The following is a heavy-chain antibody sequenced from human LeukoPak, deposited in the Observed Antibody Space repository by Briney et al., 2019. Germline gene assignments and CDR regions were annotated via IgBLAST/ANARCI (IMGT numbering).Heavy chain of an antibody. J-gene: IGHJ4*02. Sequence: PGGSLRLSCAASGFTFSRFWMTWVRQAPGKGLEWVANINQDGSEKYYVDSVKGRFTISRDNAKNSLYLQMNSLRAEDTAVYYCAGSGWQVYLDYWGQGTLVTVSS. CDR2: INQDGSEK. D-gene: IGHD6-19*01. CDR3: AGSGWQVYLDY. CDR1: GFTFSRFW. V-gene: IGHV3-7*01.